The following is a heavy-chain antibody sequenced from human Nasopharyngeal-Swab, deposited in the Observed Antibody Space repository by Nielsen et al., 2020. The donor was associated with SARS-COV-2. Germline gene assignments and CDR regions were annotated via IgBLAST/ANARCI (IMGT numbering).Heavy chain of an antibody. D-gene: IGHD4-23*01. CDR1: GFTFSSYT. CDR3: AYGGNSLFDY. Sequence: GGSLRLSCAASGFTFSSYTMNWVRQAPGKGLVWVASTNAPGTYAHYADSVKGRFTISRENAKNSLYLQMNSLGAEDTAVYYCAYGGNSLFDYWGQGTLVTVSS. CDR2: TNAPGTYA. J-gene: IGHJ4*02. V-gene: IGHV3-21*01.